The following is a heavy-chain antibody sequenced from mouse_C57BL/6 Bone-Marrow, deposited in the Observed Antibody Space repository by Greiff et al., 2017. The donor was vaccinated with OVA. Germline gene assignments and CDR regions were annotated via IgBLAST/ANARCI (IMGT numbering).Heavy chain of an antibody. CDR2: ISSGSSTI. V-gene: IGHV5-17*01. CDR3: ARKSRWLLPYYYAMDY. J-gene: IGHJ4*01. Sequence: EVKLVESGGGLVKPGGSLKLSCAASGFTFSDYGMHWVRQAPEKGLEWVAYISSGSSTIYYADTVTGRFTISRDNAKNTLFLQMTSLRSEDTAMYYCARKSRWLLPYYYAMDYWGQGTSVTVSS. CDR1: GFTFSDYG. D-gene: IGHD2-3*01.